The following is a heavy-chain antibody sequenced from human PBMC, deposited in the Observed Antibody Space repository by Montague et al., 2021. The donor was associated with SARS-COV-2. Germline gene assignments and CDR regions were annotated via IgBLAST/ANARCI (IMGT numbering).Heavy chain of an antibody. CDR1: GGSISSGGSY. CDR2: IYYSGST. CDR3: ARESSSITMFGMFFYYFDY. J-gene: IGHJ4*02. Sequence: SETLSLTCTVSGGSISSGGSYWSWIRQPPGKGLEWIGYIYYSGSTNYNPSLKSRVTISVDTSKNQFSLKLSSVTAADTAVYYCARESSSITMFGMFFYYFDYWGQGTLVTVSS. V-gene: IGHV4-61*08. D-gene: IGHD3-3*01.